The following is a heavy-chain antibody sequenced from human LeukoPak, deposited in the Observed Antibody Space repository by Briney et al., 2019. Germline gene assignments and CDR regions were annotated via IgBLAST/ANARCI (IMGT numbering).Heavy chain of an antibody. V-gene: IGHV3-30*04. CDR1: GFTFSSYA. CDR3: ARDPRAVAGRPFDY. Sequence: GGSLRLSCAASGFTFSSYAMHWVRQAPGKGLEWVTVISYDGANTYYADSVKGRFTISRDNAKNSLYLQMNSLRAEDTAVYYCARDPRAVAGRPFDYWGQGTLVTVSS. D-gene: IGHD6-19*01. CDR2: ISYDGANT. J-gene: IGHJ4*02.